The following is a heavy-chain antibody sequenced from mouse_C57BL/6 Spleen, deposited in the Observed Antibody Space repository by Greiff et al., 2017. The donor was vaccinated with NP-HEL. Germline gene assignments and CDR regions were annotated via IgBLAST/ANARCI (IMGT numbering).Heavy chain of an antibody. CDR1: GYTFTDYY. CDR2: INPYNGGT. CDR3: ARGDGNYGVDY. Sequence: EVQLQQSGPVLVKPGASVKMSCKASGYTFTDYYMNWVKQSHGKSLEWIGVINPYNGGTSYNQKFKGKATLTVDKSSSTAYMELNSLTSEDSAVYDGARGDGNYGVDYWGQGTSVTVSS. D-gene: IGHD2-1*01. J-gene: IGHJ4*01. V-gene: IGHV1-19*01.